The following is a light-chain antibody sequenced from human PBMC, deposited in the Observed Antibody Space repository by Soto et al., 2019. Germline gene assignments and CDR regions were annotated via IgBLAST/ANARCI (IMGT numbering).Light chain of an antibody. CDR2: STS. Sequence: QTVVTQEPSLTVSPGGTATLTCASSTGAVTSAYHPNWFQQKPGQAPRALIYSTSNKYYWTPARFSGSLLGGKAALTLSGVQPEDEAEYYCLLYYGGVQPVVFGGGTKVTVL. V-gene: IGLV7-43*01. J-gene: IGLJ2*01. CDR1: TGAVTSAYH. CDR3: LLYYGGVQPVV.